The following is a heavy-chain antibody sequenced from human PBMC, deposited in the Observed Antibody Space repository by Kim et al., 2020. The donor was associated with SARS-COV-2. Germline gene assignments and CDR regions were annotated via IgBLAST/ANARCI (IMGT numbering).Heavy chain of an antibody. V-gene: IGHV3-53*01. CDR2: IYSGGST. D-gene: IGHD4-17*01. CDR3: ARSLPSPYGDYFEY. CDR1: GFTVSSNY. J-gene: IGHJ4*02. Sequence: GGSLRLSCAASGFTVSSNYMSWVRQAPGKGLEWVSVIYSGGSTYYADSVKGRFTISRDNSKNTLYLQMNSLRAEDTAVYYCARSLPSPYGDYFEYWGQGTLVTVSS.